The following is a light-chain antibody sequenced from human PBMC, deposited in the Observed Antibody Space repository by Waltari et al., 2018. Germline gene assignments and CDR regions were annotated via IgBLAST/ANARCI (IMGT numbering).Light chain of an antibody. J-gene: IGKJ5*01. CDR3: QQYGSSAIT. CDR1: QSVSSSY. Sequence: EIGLTRSPGPLPLSPGENAPPPSRASQSVSSSYLAWYQQKPGQAPRLLIYGVSSRATGIPDRFSGSGSGTDFTLTISRLEPEDFAVYYCQQYGSSAITFGQGTRLEIK. V-gene: IGKV3-20*01. CDR2: GVS.